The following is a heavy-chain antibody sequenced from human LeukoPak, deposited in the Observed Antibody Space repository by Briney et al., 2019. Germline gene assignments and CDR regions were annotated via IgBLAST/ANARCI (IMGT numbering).Heavy chain of an antibody. V-gene: IGHV4-38-2*02. CDR3: ARGPY. J-gene: IGHJ4*02. CDR1: GYSISSGYY. Sequence: KPSETLSLTCTVSGYSISSGYYWGWIRQPPGKGLEWIGSIYHSGSTYYNPSLKSRVTISVDTSKNQFSLNLRSVTAAETGIYYCARGPYWGQGTLVTVSS. CDR2: IYHSGST.